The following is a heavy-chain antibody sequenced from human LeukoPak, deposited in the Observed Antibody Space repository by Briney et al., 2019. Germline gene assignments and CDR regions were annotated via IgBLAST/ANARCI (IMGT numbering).Heavy chain of an antibody. J-gene: IGHJ4*02. Sequence: SETLSFTCTVSGGSVSSGSYYWSWIRQPPGKGLEWIGYIYYSGSTNYNPSLEGRVTILVDTSRNHFSVKLSSVTAADTAVYYCARSQNYYGSGDYWSQGTLVTVFS. CDR1: GGSVSSGSYY. V-gene: IGHV4-61*03. CDR2: IYYSGST. CDR3: ARSQNYYGSGDY. D-gene: IGHD3-10*01.